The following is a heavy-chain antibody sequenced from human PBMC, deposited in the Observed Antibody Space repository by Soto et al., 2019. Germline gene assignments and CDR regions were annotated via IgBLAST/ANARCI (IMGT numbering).Heavy chain of an antibody. V-gene: IGHV1-18*04. D-gene: IGHD3-3*01. CDR3: ARGLNDFWSGYYELDP. CDR2: ISAYNGNT. Sequence: ASVKVSCKASGYTFTSYGISWVRQAPGQGLEWMGWISAYNGNTNYAQKLQGRVTMTTDTSTSTAYMELRSLRSDDTAVYYCARGLNDFWSGYYELDPWGQGTLVTVSS. CDR1: GYTFTSYG. J-gene: IGHJ5*02.